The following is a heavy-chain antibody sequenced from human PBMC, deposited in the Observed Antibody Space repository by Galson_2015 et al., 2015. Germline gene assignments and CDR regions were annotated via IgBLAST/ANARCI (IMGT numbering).Heavy chain of an antibody. V-gene: IGHV1-2*04. CDR3: ARGLGLGELSPGDY. Sequence: SVKVSCKASGYTFTGCYMHWVRQAPGQGLEWMGWINPNSGGTNYAQKFQGWVTMTRDTSISTAYMELSRLRSDDTAVYYCARGLGLGELSPGDYWGQGTLVTVSS. J-gene: IGHJ4*02. CDR2: INPNSGGT. CDR1: GYTFTGCY. D-gene: IGHD3-16*02.